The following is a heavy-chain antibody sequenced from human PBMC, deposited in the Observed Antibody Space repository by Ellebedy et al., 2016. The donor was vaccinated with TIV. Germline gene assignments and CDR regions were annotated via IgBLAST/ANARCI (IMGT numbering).Heavy chain of an antibody. D-gene: IGHD6-13*01. CDR3: ARLGVIAAAGASDY. V-gene: IGHV3-11*01. Sequence: PGGSLRLSCEASGFTFIGYYMSWFRQAPGKGPEWVSSISYSGDLMYYADSVKGRFTTSRDNAGNSLYLQRNSLRAEDTAVYSCARLGVIAAAGASDYWGQGTLVIVSS. J-gene: IGHJ4*02. CDR2: ISYSGDLM. CDR1: GFTFIGYY.